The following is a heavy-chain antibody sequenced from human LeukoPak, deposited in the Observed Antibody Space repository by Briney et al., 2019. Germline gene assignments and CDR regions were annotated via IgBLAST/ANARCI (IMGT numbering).Heavy chain of an antibody. V-gene: IGHV4-38-2*01. CDR3: ARGRSPRIYDY. J-gene: IGHJ4*02. D-gene: IGHD2-15*01. Sequence: PSETLSLTCAVSSYSISSGYYWGWIRQPPGKGLEWIGTVYHSGSTYYNPSLKSRVTISPDTSKNQISLRLSSVTAADTAVYYCARGRSPRIYDYWGQGTLVTVSS. CDR1: SYSISSGYY. CDR2: VYHSGST.